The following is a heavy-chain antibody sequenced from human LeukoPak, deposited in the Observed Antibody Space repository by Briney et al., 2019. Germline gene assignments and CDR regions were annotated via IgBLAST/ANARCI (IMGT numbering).Heavy chain of an antibody. CDR1: DYTFTTYG. CDR2: IIPILGIT. J-gene: IGHJ4*02. CDR3: ARDPSGGYVPYFDY. V-gene: IGHV1-69*04. Sequence: SVKVSCKASDYTFTTYGISWVRQAPGQGLEWMGRIIPILGITNYAQKFQGSVTITADKSTSTAYMELSSLRSDDTAVYYCARDPSGGYVPYFDYWGQGTLVTVSS. D-gene: IGHD3-16*01.